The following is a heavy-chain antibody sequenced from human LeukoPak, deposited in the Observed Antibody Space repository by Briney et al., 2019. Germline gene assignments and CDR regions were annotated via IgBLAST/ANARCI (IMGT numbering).Heavy chain of an antibody. CDR2: IYYSGST. V-gene: IGHV4-39*07. Sequence: SETLSLTCTVSGGSISSSSYYWGWIRQPPGKGLEWIGSIYYSGSTYYNPSLKSRVTISVDTSKNQFSLKLSSVTAADTAVYYCARVFVVVINQPRWFDPWGQGTLVTVSS. J-gene: IGHJ5*02. CDR3: ARVFVVVINQPRWFDP. CDR1: GGSISSSSYY. D-gene: IGHD3-22*01.